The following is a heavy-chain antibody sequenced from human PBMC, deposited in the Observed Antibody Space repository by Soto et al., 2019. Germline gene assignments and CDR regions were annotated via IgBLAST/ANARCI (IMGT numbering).Heavy chain of an antibody. CDR1: GYAFTTYG. CDR2: ISAHNGNT. D-gene: IGHD1-1*01. Sequence: QVHLVQSGAEVKKPGASVKVSCKGSGYAFTTYGITWVRQAPGQGLEWMGWISAHNGNTNYAQKLQGRVTVTRDTSTRPAYMELRALRSDDTAVYYCARERYGDYWGQGALVTVSS. J-gene: IGHJ4*02. CDR3: ARERYGDY. V-gene: IGHV1-18*01.